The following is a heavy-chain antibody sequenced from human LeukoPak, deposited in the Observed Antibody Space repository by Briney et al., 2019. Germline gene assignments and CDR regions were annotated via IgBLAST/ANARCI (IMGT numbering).Heavy chain of an antibody. CDR1: GYTFTSYD. V-gene: IGHV1-8*01. CDR2: MNPNSGNT. CDR3: ARPLGYCSSTSCFARLQDAFDI. Sequence: ASVKVSCKASGYTFTSYDINWVRQATGQGLEWMGWMNPNSGNTGYAQKFQGRVTMTRNTSISTAYMELSSLRSEDTAVYYCARPLGYCSSTSCFARLQDAFDIWGQGTMVTVSS. J-gene: IGHJ3*02. D-gene: IGHD2-2*01.